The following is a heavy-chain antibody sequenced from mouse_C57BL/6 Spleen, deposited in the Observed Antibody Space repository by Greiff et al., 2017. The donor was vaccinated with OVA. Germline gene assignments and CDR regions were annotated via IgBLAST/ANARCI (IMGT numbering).Heavy chain of an antibody. D-gene: IGHD2-3*01. CDR2: IDPENGDT. J-gene: IGHJ3*01. CDR3: TARGASYDGPWFAY. CDR1: GFNIKDDY. Sequence: VQLQQSGAELVRPGASVKLSCTASGFNIKDDYMHWVKQRPEQGLEWIGWIDPENGDTEYASKFQGKATITADTSSNTAYLQLSSLTSEDTAVYYCTARGASYDGPWFAYWGQGTLVTVSA. V-gene: IGHV14-4*01.